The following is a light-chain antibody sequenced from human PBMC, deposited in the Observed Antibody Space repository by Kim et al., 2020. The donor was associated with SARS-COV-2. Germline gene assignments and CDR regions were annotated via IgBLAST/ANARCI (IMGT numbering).Light chain of an antibody. CDR2: YDS. J-gene: IGLJ2*01. CDR1: GIGGKS. V-gene: IGLV3-21*04. Sequence: PGTEARFSCGGSGIGGKSVPWYRQRPGQAPVLVIYYDSDRPSGIPERFSGSNSGNTATLTISRVEAGDEADYYCQVWDSSSDHRVVFGGGTKLTVL. CDR3: QVWDSSSDHRVV.